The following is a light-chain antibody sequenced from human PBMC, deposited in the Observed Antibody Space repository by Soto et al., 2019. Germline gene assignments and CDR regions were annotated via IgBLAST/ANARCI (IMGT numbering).Light chain of an antibody. V-gene: IGKV1-39*01. CDR3: QQSYSTLL. CDR2: AAS. J-gene: IGKJ4*01. Sequence: DIQMTQSPSSLSASVGGRVTITCRASQSISGYLNWYQQKPGKAPKLLIYAASSLQSGVPSRFSGSGSGTDFTLTISSLQPEDFATYYCQQSYSTLLFGGGTKVDIK. CDR1: QSISGY.